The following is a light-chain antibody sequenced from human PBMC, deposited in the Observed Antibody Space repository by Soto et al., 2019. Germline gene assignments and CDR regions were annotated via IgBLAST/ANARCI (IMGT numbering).Light chain of an antibody. V-gene: IGKV1D-12*01. CDR2: AAS. CDR1: RAIGTW. J-gene: IGKJ3*01. Sequence: DIQMTQSPSSVSASVGDRVTITCRASRAIGTWLAWYQQKPGKAPNLLIYAASILQTGVPSRFRGSGSGTHFTLTISGLQPEDFATYFCQEANSVPFTFGPGTKVDIK. CDR3: QEANSVPFT.